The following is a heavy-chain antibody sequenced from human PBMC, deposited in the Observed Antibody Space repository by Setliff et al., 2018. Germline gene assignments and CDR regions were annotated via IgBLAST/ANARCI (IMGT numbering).Heavy chain of an antibody. D-gene: IGHD7-27*01. CDR2: INTDGSST. CDR3: AKGLTGDWGVDY. Sequence: GGSLRLSCAASGFTFSSYWIHWVRQAPGKGLVWVSRINTDGSSTSYADSVKGRFTISRDNSKNSLYLQMNSLRAEDTALYYCAKGLTGDWGVDYWGQGALVTVSS. CDR1: GFTFSSYW. V-gene: IGHV3-74*01. J-gene: IGHJ4*02.